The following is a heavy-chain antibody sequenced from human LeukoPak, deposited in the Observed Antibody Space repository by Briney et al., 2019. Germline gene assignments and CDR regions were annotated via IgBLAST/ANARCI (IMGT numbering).Heavy chain of an antibody. D-gene: IGHD6-19*01. V-gene: IGHV3-21*01. CDR1: GFTFSSYS. CDR3: ARDRTGYSSGGGGY. Sequence: PGGSLRLSCAASGFTFSSYSMNWVRQAPGKGLEWVSSISSSSSYIYYADSVKGRFTISRDNAKNSLYLKMNSLRAEETAVYYCARDRTGYSSGGGGYWGQGTLVTVSS. CDR2: ISSSSSYI. J-gene: IGHJ4*02.